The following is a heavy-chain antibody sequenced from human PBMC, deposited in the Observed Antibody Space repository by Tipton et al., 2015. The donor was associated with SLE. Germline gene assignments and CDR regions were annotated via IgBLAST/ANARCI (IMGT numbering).Heavy chain of an antibody. J-gene: IGHJ4*02. Sequence: TLSLTCTVSGGSISSHYWSWIRHPPGEGLEWIGYIYYSGSTNYNPSLKSRVTISVDTSKNQFSLKLSSVTAADTAVYYCARVFDFWSGYWFDYWGQGTLVTVSS. CDR2: IYYSGST. V-gene: IGHV4-59*11. CDR3: ARVFDFWSGYWFDY. D-gene: IGHD3-3*01. CDR1: GGSISSHY.